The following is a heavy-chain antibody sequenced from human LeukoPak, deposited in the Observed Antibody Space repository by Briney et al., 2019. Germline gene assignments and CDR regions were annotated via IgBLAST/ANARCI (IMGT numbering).Heavy chain of an antibody. J-gene: IGHJ5*02. CDR1: GFTFSSYA. CDR3: AKDRASSWYLNWFDP. V-gene: IGHV3-23*01. Sequence: GGSLRLSCAASGFTFSSYAMSWVRQAPGKGLEWVSAISGSGGSTYYADSVKGRFTISRDNSKNTLYLQMNSLRAEDTAVYYCAKDRASSWYLNWFDPWGQGTLVTVSS. CDR2: ISGSGGST. D-gene: IGHD6-13*01.